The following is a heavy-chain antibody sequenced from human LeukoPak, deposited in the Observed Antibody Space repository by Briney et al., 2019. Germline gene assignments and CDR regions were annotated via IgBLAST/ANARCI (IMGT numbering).Heavy chain of an antibody. V-gene: IGHV4-30-4*01. Sequence: PSETLSLTCAVYGGSFSGYYWSWIRQPPGKGLEWIGYIYYSGGTYYNPSLKSRVTISVDTSKNQFSLKLSSVTAADTAVYYCARDRGYDGYYYYGMDVWGQGTTVTVSS. CDR2: IYYSGGT. CDR3: ARDRGYDGYYYYGMDV. J-gene: IGHJ6*02. CDR1: GGSFSGYY. D-gene: IGHD5-12*01.